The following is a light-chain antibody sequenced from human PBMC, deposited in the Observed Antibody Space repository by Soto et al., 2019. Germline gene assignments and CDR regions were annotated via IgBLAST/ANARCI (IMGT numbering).Light chain of an antibody. CDR2: KAS. J-gene: IGKJ1*01. CDR3: QQYSSYPT. V-gene: IGKV1-5*03. Sequence: DIQMTQSPSTLSASVGDRVTIACRASQSISGWLAWYQQTPGKAPTLLIYKASTLEIGVPSRLSGSGSGTEFTLTISSLQSDDFATYYCQQYSSYPTFGQGTKVDIK. CDR1: QSISGW.